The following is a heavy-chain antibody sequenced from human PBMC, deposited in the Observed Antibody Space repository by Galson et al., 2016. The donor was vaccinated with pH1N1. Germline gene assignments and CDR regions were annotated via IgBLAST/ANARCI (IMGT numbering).Heavy chain of an antibody. CDR1: GFSFSTYS. D-gene: IGHD2-2*01. CDR2: ISSSGSYK. Sequence: SLRLSCAASGFSFSTYSMNWVRQAPGKGLEWVSYISSSGSYKNYADSVKARFIISRDNAKNSLYLQMNSLRAEDTAVYYCETYCISSSRYEGFVDYWGQGTLDTVST. V-gene: IGHV3-21*01. J-gene: IGHJ4*02. CDR3: ETYCISSSRYEGFVDY.